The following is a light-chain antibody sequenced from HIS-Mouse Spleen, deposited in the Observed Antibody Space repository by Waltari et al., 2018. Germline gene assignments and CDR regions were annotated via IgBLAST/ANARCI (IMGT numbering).Light chain of an antibody. J-gene: IGLJ2*01. CDR1: ALPKNY. CDR2: EDS. V-gene: IGLV3-10*01. CDR3: YSTDSSGNHRV. Sequence: SYELTHPPSVSVSTGQTARITCPGAALPKNYAYWYQQKSGQAPVLVIYEDSKRPSGIPERFSGSSSGTMATLTISGAQVEDEADYYCYSTDSSGNHRVFGGGTKLTVL.